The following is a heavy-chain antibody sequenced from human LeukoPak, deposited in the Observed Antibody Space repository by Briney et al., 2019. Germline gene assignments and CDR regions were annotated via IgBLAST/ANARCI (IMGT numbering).Heavy chain of an antibody. CDR1: GGSISGSSYY. V-gene: IGHV4-39*01. CDR3: ARHYGH. CDR2: IYYSGST. J-gene: IGHJ4*02. D-gene: IGHD3-10*01. Sequence: ETLSLTCTVSGGSISGSSYYWGWIRQPPGKGLEWIGSIYYSGSTYYNPSLKSRVTISVDTSKNQFSLKLNSVTATDTAVYYCARHYGHWGQGTLVTVSS.